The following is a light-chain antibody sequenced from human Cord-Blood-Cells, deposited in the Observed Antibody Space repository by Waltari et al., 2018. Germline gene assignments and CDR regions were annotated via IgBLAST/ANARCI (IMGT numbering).Light chain of an antibody. Sequence: SVLPRRPHVSGPPGQRVPIPCPGAGPHIGAGYVLTCYQQLPGTAPKLLIYGNSNRPSGVPDRFSGSKSGTSASLAITGLQAEDEADYYCQSYDSSLSVYVVFGGGTKLTVL. J-gene: IGLJ2*01. V-gene: IGLV1-40*01. CDR3: QSYDSSLSVYVV. CDR1: GPHIGAGYV. CDR2: GNS.